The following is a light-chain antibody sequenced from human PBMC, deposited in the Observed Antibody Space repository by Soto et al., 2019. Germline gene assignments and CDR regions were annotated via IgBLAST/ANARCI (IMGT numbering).Light chain of an antibody. V-gene: IGLV1-44*01. CDR2: SNN. Sequence: QSVLTQPTSASGTPGQSVTISCSGSSSNIGSNAVSWYQLLPGTAPKLLIFSNNQRPSRVPDRFSGSKSGPSASLAISGLQSDDEADYYCAAWDDSLNGQGVFGGGTKLTVL. J-gene: IGLJ3*02. CDR1: SSNIGSNA. CDR3: AAWDDSLNGQGV.